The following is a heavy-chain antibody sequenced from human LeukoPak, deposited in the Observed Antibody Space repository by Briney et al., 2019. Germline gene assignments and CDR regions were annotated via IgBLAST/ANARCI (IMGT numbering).Heavy chain of an antibody. CDR3: ATGRGGSSSWYWFDP. CDR2: ITTIGTA. V-gene: IGHV3-23*01. Sequence: PGGSLRPSCAASGFTFSEYDINWVRQAPGKGLEWVSAITTIGTAYYADSVKGRFTISRDNSKNTLYLQMHSLRVDDTAVYYCATGRGGSSSWYWFDPWGQGTLVTVSS. CDR1: GFTFSEYD. J-gene: IGHJ5*02. D-gene: IGHD2-2*01.